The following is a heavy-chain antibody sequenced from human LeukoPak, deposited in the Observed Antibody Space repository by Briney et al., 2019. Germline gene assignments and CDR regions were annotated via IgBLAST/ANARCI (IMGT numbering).Heavy chain of an antibody. D-gene: IGHD3-3*01. CDR1: GFTFSSYT. CDR2: ISGSGGST. CDR3: AKEYYDFWSGYPHDY. J-gene: IGHJ4*02. Sequence: GGSLRLSCAASGFTFSSYTMNWVRQAPGKGLEWVSAISGSGGSTYHADSVKGRFTISRDNSKNTLYLQMNSLRAEDTAVYYCAKEYYDFWSGYPHDYWGQGTLVTVSS. V-gene: IGHV3-23*01.